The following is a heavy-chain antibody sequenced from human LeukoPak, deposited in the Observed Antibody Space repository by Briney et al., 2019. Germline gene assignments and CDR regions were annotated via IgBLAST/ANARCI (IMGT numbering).Heavy chain of an antibody. CDR1: GYSFTTYG. D-gene: IGHD2/OR15-2a*01. J-gene: IGHJ4*02. CDR3: ARGVSNRWADF. Sequence: ASVKVSCKTSGYSFTTYGTNWVPQAPGQGLEWMGWITAYNGNTNYAHKFQGRFTMTTDTYTRTVYMELRGLKSNDTAVYCCARGVSNRWADFWGQGTLVTVSS. V-gene: IGHV1-18*01. CDR2: ITAYNGNT.